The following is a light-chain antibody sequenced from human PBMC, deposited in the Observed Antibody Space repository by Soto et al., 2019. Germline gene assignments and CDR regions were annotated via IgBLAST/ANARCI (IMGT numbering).Light chain of an antibody. CDR3: QQYNNWPPVT. J-gene: IGKJ5*01. V-gene: IGKV3-15*01. CDR1: QSVSNN. Sequence: EIVMTQSPVTLSVSPGERVTLSCRASQSVSNNLAWYQQKSGQAPRLLIYAASTRVTGIPARFSGSGSGTEFNLNISSLQSEDFAIYYCQQYNNWPPVTFGQGKRLDMK. CDR2: AAS.